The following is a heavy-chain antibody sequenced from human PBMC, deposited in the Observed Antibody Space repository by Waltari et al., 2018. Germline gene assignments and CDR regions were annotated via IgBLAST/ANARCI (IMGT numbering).Heavy chain of an antibody. CDR2: MYYSGST. D-gene: IGHD2-2*01. J-gene: IGHJ4*02. CDR1: GASISSRNYY. Sequence: QLQLQESGPGLVKPSETLSLTCTVSGASISSRNYYWGWLRQPPGKGLEWIGSMYYSGSTHYNPSLESRVTISVDTSKNQFSLKLTSVTAADTAVYYCARHQYYATLYYFDYWGQGALVTVSS. V-gene: IGHV4-39*07. CDR3: ARHQYYATLYYFDY.